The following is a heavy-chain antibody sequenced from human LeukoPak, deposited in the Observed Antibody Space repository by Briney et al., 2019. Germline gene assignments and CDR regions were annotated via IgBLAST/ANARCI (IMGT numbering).Heavy chain of an antibody. D-gene: IGHD3-22*01. V-gene: IGHV4-34*01. J-gene: IGHJ4*02. CDR2: INHSGST. Sequence: SETLSLTCAVYGGSFSGYYWSWIRQPPGKGLEWIGEINHSGSTNYSPSLKSRVTISVDMSKNQFSLKLSSVTAADTAVYYCARGGYAGSGYPNWGQGTLVTVSS. CDR1: GGSFSGYY. CDR3: ARGGYAGSGYPN.